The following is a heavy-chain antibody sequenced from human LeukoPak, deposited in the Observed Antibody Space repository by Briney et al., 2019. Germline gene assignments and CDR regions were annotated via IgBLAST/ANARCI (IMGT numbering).Heavy chain of an antibody. Sequence: ASVKVSCKASGGTFSSYAISWVRQAPGQGLEWMGGIIPIFGTANYAQKFQGRVTITADESTSTAYMELSSLRSEDTAVYYCASFPYSSSGTEGYYFDYWGQGTLVTVSS. J-gene: IGHJ4*02. CDR2: IIPIFGTA. D-gene: IGHD6-13*01. CDR1: GGTFSSYA. V-gene: IGHV1-69*13. CDR3: ASFPYSSSGTEGYYFDY.